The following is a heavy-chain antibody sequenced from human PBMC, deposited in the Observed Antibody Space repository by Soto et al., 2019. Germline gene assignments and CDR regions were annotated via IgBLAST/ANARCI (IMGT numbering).Heavy chain of an antibody. CDR1: GGTFSSYA. CDR2: IIPIFGTA. Sequence: SVKVSCKASGGTFSSYAISWVRQAPGQGLEWMGGIIPIFGTANYAQKFQGRVTITADESTSTAYVELSSLRSEDTAVYYCARDGEGPLAYYFDYWGQGTLVTSPQ. CDR3: ARDGEGPLAYYFDY. J-gene: IGHJ4*02. V-gene: IGHV1-69*13. D-gene: IGHD3-10*01.